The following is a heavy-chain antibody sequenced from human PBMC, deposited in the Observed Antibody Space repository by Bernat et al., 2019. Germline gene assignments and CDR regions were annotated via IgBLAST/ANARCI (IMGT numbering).Heavy chain of an antibody. CDR3: AREGTAMVTAFDY. V-gene: IGHV3-33*01. J-gene: IGHJ4*02. D-gene: IGHD5-18*01. CDR1: GFTFSSYG. CDR2: IWYDGSNK. Sequence: QVQLVESGGGVVQPGRSLRLSCAASGFTFSSYGMHWVRQAPGKGLEWVAVIWYDGSNKYYADSVKGRFTISRDNSKNTLYLQMNSLRAKDTAVYYCAREGTAMVTAFDYWGQGTLVTVSS.